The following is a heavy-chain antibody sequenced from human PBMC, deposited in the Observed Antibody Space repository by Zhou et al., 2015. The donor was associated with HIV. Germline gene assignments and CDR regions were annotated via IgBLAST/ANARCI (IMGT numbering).Heavy chain of an antibody. J-gene: IGHJ3*02. CDR3: ARDQLASGSSGYRPHAFDI. V-gene: IGHV1-69*06. CDR2: IIPIFGTA. CDR1: GGTFSSYA. Sequence: QVQLVQSGAEVKKPGSSVKVSCKASGGTFSSYAISWVRQAPGQGLEWMGGIIPIFGTANYAQKFQGRVTITADKSTSTAYMELSSLRSEDTAVYYCARDQLASGSSGYRPHAFDIWGQGTMVTVSS. D-gene: IGHD3-22*01.